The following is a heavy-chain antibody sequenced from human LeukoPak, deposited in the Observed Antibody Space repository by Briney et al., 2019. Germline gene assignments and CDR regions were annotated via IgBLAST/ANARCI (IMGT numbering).Heavy chain of an antibody. V-gene: IGHV4-59*08. Sequence: SETLSLTCTVSGGSINSYYWSWIRQPPGKGLEWIGSIYYTGNTNYNPSLKSRVSISLDTSRNQFFLNLSSVTAADTAVYYCARSFGSKNAFDVWGQGTVVTVSS. CDR3: ARSFGSKNAFDV. CDR2: IYYTGNT. D-gene: IGHD3-3*01. J-gene: IGHJ3*01. CDR1: GGSINSYY.